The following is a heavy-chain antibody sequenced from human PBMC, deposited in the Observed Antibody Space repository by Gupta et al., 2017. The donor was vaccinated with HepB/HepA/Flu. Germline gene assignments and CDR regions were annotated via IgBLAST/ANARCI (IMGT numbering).Heavy chain of an antibody. Sequence: QLTLKESGPTLVKPTQTLTLTCTFYWFSLSTSGVAVGWIRQATGKALEGLARIYWNDDKRYRSYRKSRLTITKETSKNQVGLTMTNMDAVETATEYCAHAPYDFWSGYTYYFDYGGQGTLVTVFS. CDR2: IYWNDDK. CDR1: WFSLSTSGVA. V-gene: IGHV2-5*01. D-gene: IGHD3-3*01. CDR3: AHAPYDFWSGYTYYFDY. J-gene: IGHJ4*02.